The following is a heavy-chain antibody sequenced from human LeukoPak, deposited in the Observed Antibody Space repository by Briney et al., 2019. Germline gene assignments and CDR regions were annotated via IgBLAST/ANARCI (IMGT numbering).Heavy chain of an antibody. CDR2: ISSSGSTI. Sequence: GGSLRLSCAASGFTFSDYYMSWIRQAPGKGLEWVSYISSSGSTIYYADSVKGRFTISRDNAKNSLYLQMNSLRAEDMAVYYCAKSSSSWEEYFQHWGQGTLVTVSS. J-gene: IGHJ1*01. V-gene: IGHV3-11*04. D-gene: IGHD6-13*01. CDR1: GFTFSDYY. CDR3: AKSSSSWEEYFQH.